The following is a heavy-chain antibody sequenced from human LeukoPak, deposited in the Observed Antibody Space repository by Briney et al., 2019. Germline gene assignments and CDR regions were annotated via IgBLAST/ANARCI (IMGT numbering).Heavy chain of an antibody. CDR3: AREVTVVNAFDI. J-gene: IGHJ3*02. V-gene: IGHV1-69*04. Sequence: SVKVPCKASGGTFSSYAISWVRQAPGQGLEWMGRIIPILGIANYAQKFQGRVTITADKSTSTAYMELSSLRSEDTAVYYCAREVTVVNAFDIWGQGTMVTVSS. CDR2: IIPILGIA. D-gene: IGHD4-23*01. CDR1: GGTFSSYA.